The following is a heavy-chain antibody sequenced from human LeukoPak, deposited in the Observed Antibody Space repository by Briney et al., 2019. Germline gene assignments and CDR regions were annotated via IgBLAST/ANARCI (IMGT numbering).Heavy chain of an antibody. Sequence: SVKVSCKASGGTFSSYAISWVRQAPGQGLEWMGRIIPILGIANYAQKFQGRVTITADKSMSTAYMELSSLRSEDTAVYYCARGWFGDTRLFDYWGQGTLVTVSS. CDR1: GGTFSSYA. V-gene: IGHV1-69*04. D-gene: IGHD3-10*01. J-gene: IGHJ4*02. CDR3: ARGWFGDTRLFDY. CDR2: IIPILGIA.